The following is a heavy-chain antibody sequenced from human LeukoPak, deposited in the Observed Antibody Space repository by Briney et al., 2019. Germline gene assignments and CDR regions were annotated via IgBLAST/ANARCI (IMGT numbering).Heavy chain of an antibody. Sequence: SETLSLTCTVSGGSISSSGYYWSWIRQPPGKGLEWIGEINHSGSTNYNPSLKSRVTISVDTSKNQFSLKLSSVTAADTAVYYCARLFRTMVRGVIIPHDYWGQGTLVTVSS. CDR1: GGSISSSGYY. J-gene: IGHJ4*02. D-gene: IGHD3-10*01. CDR3: ARLFRTMVRGVIIPHDY. CDR2: INHSGST. V-gene: IGHV4-39*07.